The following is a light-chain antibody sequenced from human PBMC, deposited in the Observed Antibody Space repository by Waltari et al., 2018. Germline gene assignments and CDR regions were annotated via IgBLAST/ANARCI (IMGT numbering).Light chain of an antibody. V-gene: IGKV1-9*01. Sequence: DIQLTQSPSFLSASVRDRVTITCRASQGISTYLAWYQQNPGKAPKLLIYAASTLQSGVPSRFSGSGSGTEFTLTISSLQPEDFAIYYCQQLNNYLWTFGQGTEVEIK. J-gene: IGKJ1*01. CDR2: AAS. CDR3: QQLNNYLWT. CDR1: QGISTY.